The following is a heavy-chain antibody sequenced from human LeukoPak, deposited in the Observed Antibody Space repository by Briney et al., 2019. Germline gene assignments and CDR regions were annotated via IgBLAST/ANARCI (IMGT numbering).Heavy chain of an antibody. CDR1: GGSISSSSYY. D-gene: IGHD5-24*01. CDR3: ARHGRFGWLQSGLDY. V-gene: IGHV4-39*01. CDR2: IYYSGST. Sequence: PSETLSLTCTVSGGSISSSSYYWGWIRQPPGKGLEWIGSIYYSGSTYYNPSLKSRVTISVDTSKNQFSLKLSSVTAADTAVYYCARHGRFGWLQSGLDYWGQGTLVTVYS. J-gene: IGHJ4*02.